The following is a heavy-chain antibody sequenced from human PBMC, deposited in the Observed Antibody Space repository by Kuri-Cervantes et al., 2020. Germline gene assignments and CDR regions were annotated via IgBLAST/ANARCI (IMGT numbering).Heavy chain of an antibody. CDR2: ISGTGSTI. D-gene: IGHD3-10*01. CDR1: GFTFSGYS. CDR3: ARGGRGEDYFDY. Sequence: GGSLRLSCAASGFTFSGYSMNWVRQAPGKGLEWLSYISGTGSTIYYADSVKGRFTISRDNSKNTLYLQMNSLRAEDTAVYYCARGGRGEDYFDYWGQGTLVTVSS. J-gene: IGHJ4*02. V-gene: IGHV3-48*01.